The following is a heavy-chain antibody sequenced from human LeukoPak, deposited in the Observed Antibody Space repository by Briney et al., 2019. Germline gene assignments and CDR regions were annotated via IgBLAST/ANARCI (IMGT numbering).Heavy chain of an antibody. Sequence: GGSLRLSCAASGFNFNSYWMSWVRQAPGKGLECVANIKQDGSEIYFVDSVKGRFTISRDNAKSSLYLQMNSLRAEDTAVYYCAKVRDYYYYYGMDVWGQGTTVTVSS. CDR3: AKVRDYYYYYGMDV. V-gene: IGHV3-7*04. CDR1: GFNFNSYW. J-gene: IGHJ6*02. CDR2: IKQDGSEI.